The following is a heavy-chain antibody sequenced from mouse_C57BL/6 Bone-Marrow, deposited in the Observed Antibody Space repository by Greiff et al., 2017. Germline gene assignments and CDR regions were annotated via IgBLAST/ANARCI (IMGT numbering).Heavy chain of an antibody. CDR1: GYTFTSYW. CDR3: ARWGYGNPWYFDV. V-gene: IGHV1-50*01. Sequence: VQLQQPGAELVKPGASVKLSCKASGYTFTSYWMQWVKQRPGQGLEGIGEIDPSDSYTNYNQKFKGKATLTVDTSSSTAYMQLSSLTSEDSAVYYCARWGYGNPWYFDVWGTGTTVTVSS. J-gene: IGHJ1*03. D-gene: IGHD1-1*01. CDR2: IDPSDSYT.